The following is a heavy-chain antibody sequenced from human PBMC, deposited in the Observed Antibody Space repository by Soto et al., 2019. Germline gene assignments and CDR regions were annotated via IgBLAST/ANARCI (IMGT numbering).Heavy chain of an antibody. V-gene: IGHV1-18*04. D-gene: IGHD6-19*01. CDR2: ISAYNGNT. J-gene: IGHJ3*02. CDR1: GYPFTSYG. Sequence: ASVQASCKASGYPFTSYGISWVRQAPGQGLEWMGWISAYNGNTNYAQKLQGRVTMTTDTSTSTAYMELRSLRSDDTAVYYCAREGEVGREQWLERTDALDIWCQGTM. CDR3: AREGEVGREQWLERTDALDI.